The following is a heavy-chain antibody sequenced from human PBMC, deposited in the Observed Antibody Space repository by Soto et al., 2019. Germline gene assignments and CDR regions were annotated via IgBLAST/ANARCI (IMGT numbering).Heavy chain of an antibody. J-gene: IGHJ3*01. D-gene: IGHD1-7*01. Sequence: QVHLVESGGGVVQPGTSLRLSCAASGFSFSNYGMHWVRQAPGKGLEWVAVTWYDGSTTYYADSVRGRFTVSRDNPKNQLYLQMDSLRDEDTAVYFCVRDSEWELTNGFEVWGQGTTVIFSS. CDR3: VRDSEWELTNGFEV. CDR1: GFSFSNYG. V-gene: IGHV3-33*01. CDR2: TWYDGSTT.